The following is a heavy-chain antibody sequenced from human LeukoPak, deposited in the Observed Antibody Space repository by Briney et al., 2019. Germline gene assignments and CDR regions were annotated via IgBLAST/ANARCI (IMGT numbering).Heavy chain of an antibody. J-gene: IGHJ5*02. D-gene: IGHD3-9*01. V-gene: IGHV4-59*01. CDR1: GGSISSYY. CDR2: IYYSGST. CDR3: ARPYYDILTGYYGGFDP. Sequence: PSETLSLTCTVSGGSISSYYWSWIRQPPGKGLEWIGYIYYSGSTNYNPSLKSRVTISVDTSKNQFSLKLSSVTAADTAVYYCARPYYDILTGYYGGFDPWGQGTLVTVSS.